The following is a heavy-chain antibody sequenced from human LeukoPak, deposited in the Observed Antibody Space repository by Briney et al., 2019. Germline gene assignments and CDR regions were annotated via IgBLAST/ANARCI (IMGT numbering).Heavy chain of an antibody. D-gene: IGHD1-26*01. CDR2: ISYDGSNK. CDR1: GFTSSSYA. Sequence: GGSLRLSCAASGFTSSSYAMHWVRQAPGKGLEWVAVISYDGSNKYYADSVKGRFTISRDNSKNTLYLQMNSLRAEDTAVYYCARGVGARGYFDYWGQGTLVTVSS. CDR3: ARGVGARGYFDY. J-gene: IGHJ4*02. V-gene: IGHV3-30-3*01.